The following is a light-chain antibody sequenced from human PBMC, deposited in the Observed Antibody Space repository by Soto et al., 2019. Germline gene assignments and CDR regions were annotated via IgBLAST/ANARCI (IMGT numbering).Light chain of an antibody. J-gene: IGKJ3*01. Sequence: EIVLTQSPATLSLSPGQRATLSCRASQSVGAYLAWYQQKVGQAPRLLIYDASNRASFIPARFSGSGSGTDFTLTISSLEPEDFAVYYCQKGGDGTRFTCGPGTRVDI. V-gene: IGKV3-11*01. CDR3: QKGGDGTRFT. CDR2: DAS. CDR1: QSVGAY.